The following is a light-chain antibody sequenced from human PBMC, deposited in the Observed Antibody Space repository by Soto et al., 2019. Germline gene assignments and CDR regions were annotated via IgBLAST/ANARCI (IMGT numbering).Light chain of an antibody. J-gene: IGLJ1*01. CDR3: CSYTGDSTYV. Sequence: QSALTQPASVSGSPGQSVTISCAGTSGDVGGYNYVSWYQQHPGKAPKLMIHAVTHLPSGVSNRFSGSKSGNTASLTISSLKAEDEADYYCCSYTGDSTYVFGTGTKLTVL. CDR1: SGDVGGYNY. CDR2: AVT. V-gene: IGLV2-14*01.